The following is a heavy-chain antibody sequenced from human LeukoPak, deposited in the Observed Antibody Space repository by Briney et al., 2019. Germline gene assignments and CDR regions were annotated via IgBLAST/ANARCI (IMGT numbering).Heavy chain of an antibody. CDR1: GFTFDDYA. V-gene: IGHV3-43D*03. CDR2: ISWDGGST. D-gene: IGHD6-6*01. J-gene: IGHJ4*02. CDR3: AKEAVAARLPPTFFNY. Sequence: PGGSLRLSCAASGFTFDDYAMHWVRQAPGKGLEWVSLISWDGGSTYYADSVKGRFTISRDNSKNSLYLQMNSLRAEDTALYYCAKEAVAARLPPTFFNYWGQGTLVTVSS.